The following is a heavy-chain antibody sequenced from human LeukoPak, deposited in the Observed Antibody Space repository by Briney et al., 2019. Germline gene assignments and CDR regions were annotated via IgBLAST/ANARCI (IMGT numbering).Heavy chain of an antibody. CDR2: IRSSSSYI. D-gene: IGHD2-2*01. V-gene: IGHV3-21*01. CDR1: GFTFSSYS. Sequence: GGSLRLSCVVSGFTFSSYSINWVRQAPGKGLEWVSSIRSSSSYIYYADSVKGRFTISRDNAKNSLYLQMNSLRAEDTAVYYCATSDDIVVVSTAPPEGYWGQGTLVTVSS. J-gene: IGHJ4*02. CDR3: ATSDDIVVVSTAPPEGY.